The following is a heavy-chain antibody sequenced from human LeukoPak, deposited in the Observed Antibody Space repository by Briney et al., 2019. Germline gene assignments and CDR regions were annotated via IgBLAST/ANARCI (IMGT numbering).Heavy chain of an antibody. J-gene: IGHJ3*02. CDR3: ARGGQQLYDAFDI. CDR2: IYYSGST. Sequence: SETLSLTCTVSGGSISSYYWSWIRQPPGKGLEWIGYIYYSGSTNYNPSLKSRVTISVDTSKNQFSLKLSSVTAADTAVYYCARGGQQLYDAFDIWGQGTMVTVSS. D-gene: IGHD6-13*01. CDR1: GGSISSYY. V-gene: IGHV4-59*01.